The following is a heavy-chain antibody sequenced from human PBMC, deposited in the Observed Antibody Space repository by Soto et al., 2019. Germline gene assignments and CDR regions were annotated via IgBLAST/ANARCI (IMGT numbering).Heavy chain of an antibody. CDR1: GFTFSSHV. D-gene: IGHD6-13*01. CDR3: ATEETSHGPRGYSSSWYGWFDP. V-gene: IGHV3-23*01. J-gene: IGHJ5*02. CDR2: ASARNSNT. Sequence: EVQLLESWGGLVQPGGSLRLSCAASGFTFSSHVMSWVRQAPGKGLEWVSSASARNSNTYYADSVKGRFTISRDNSKSRVYLQLDSLRVEDTAVYHCATEETSHGPRGYSSSWYGWFDPWGQGTLVVVSS.